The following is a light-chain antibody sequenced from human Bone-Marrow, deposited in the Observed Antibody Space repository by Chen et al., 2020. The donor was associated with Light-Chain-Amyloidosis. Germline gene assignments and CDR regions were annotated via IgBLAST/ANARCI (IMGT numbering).Light chain of an antibody. CDR1: NIGSTS. Sequence: SYVPTQPSSASVAPGQTATIACGGNNIGSTSVHWYQQTPGQAPLLVVYDDSDRPSGIPERLSGSNSGNTATLTISRVEAGDEADYYCQVWDRSSDRPVFGGGTKLTVL. V-gene: IGLV3-21*02. J-gene: IGLJ3*02. CDR2: DDS. CDR3: QVWDRSSDRPV.